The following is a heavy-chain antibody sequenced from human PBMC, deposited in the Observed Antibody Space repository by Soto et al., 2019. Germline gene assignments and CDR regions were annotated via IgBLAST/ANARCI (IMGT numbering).Heavy chain of an antibody. CDR1: RGTFSTYA. Sequence: QVQLEQSGGEEKQPGSSVRVSCKTSRGTFSTYAINWXRXXPXQGLEWMGAIIPLFGTADYSHKFQGRVTITADQSTSTAYMELSSLRFDDTAVYFCARPKGTYSSGYYYFDFWGQGTLVTVSS. J-gene: IGHJ4*02. CDR2: IIPLFGTA. V-gene: IGHV1-69*01. CDR3: ARPKGTYSSGYYYFDF. D-gene: IGHD6-19*01.